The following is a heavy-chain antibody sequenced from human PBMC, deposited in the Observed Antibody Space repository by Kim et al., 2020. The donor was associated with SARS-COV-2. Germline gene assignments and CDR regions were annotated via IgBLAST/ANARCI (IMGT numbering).Heavy chain of an antibody. J-gene: IGHJ4*02. Sequence: GYADSVKGRFTISRDNAKNSLYLQMNSLRAEDPALYYCAIPADGDSAYFDYWGQGTLVTVSS. D-gene: IGHD3-10*01. CDR3: AIPADGDSAYFDY. V-gene: IGHV3-9*01.